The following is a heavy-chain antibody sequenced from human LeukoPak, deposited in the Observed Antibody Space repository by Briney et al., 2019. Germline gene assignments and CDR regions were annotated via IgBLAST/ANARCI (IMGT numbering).Heavy chain of an antibody. CDR3: ARDGVGDGYKYYYYYYMDV. CDR2: ISSSSSYI. J-gene: IGHJ6*03. D-gene: IGHD5-24*01. CDR1: GFTFSSYS. Sequence: GGSLRLSCAASGFTFSSYSMSWVRQAPGKGLEWVSSISSSSSYIYYADSVKGRFTISRDNAKNSLYLQMNSLRAEDTAVYYCARDGVGDGYKYYYYYYMDVWGKGTTVTVSS. V-gene: IGHV3-21*01.